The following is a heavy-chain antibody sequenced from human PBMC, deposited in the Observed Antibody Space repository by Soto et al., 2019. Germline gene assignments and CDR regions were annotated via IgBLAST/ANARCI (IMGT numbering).Heavy chain of an antibody. CDR2: IKNDGTST. CDR3: AQLGLMTFSHKHYFNH. J-gene: IGHJ4*02. D-gene: IGHD3-16*01. Sequence: GWSLRLSCVASGFNFDNYGMSWVRQAPGEGLEWVSAIKNDGTSTYYAASVEDRFTISRDNSKNTLYLQLNSLRAEDTAVYYCAQLGLMTFSHKHYFNHWGRGTLVTGSS. V-gene: IGHV3-23*01. CDR1: GFNFDNYG.